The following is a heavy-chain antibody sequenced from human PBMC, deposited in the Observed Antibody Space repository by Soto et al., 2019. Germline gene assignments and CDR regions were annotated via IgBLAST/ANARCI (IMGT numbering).Heavy chain of an antibody. CDR2: ISYDGSNK. D-gene: IGHD1-26*01. V-gene: IGHV3-30-3*01. Sequence: GGSLRLSCAASGFTFSSYAMHWVRQAPGKGLEWVAVISYDGSNKYYADSVKGRFTISRDNSKNTLYLQMNSLRAEDTAVYYCARPLAPSYSPSDYYYGMDVWGQGTTVTVSS. J-gene: IGHJ6*02. CDR1: GFTFSSYA. CDR3: ARPLAPSYSPSDYYYGMDV.